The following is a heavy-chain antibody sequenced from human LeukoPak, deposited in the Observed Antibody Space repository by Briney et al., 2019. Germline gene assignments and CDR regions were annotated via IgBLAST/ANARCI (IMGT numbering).Heavy chain of an antibody. CDR3: ARDYTPPHYYDSSGYFDA. J-gene: IGHJ4*02. V-gene: IGHV3-21*01. CDR1: QFTLSSYS. CDR2: MSTSSRYI. Sequence: GGSLRLSCTASQFTLSSYSLNWVRQAPGKGLEWVSSMSTSSRYIYYADSVKGRFTISRDNSKNSLFLQMNSLRAGDTAVYYWARDYTPPHYYDSSGYFDAWGQGTLVTVSP. D-gene: IGHD3-22*01.